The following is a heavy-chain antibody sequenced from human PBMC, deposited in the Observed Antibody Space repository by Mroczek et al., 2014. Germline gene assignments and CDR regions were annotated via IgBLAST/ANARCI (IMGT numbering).Heavy chain of an antibody. J-gene: IGHJ6*03. CDR2: ISYDGSNK. V-gene: IGHV3-30-3*01. CDR1: GFTFSSYA. Sequence: QVQLVQSGGGVVQPGRSLRLSCAASGFTFSSYAMHWVRQAPGKGLEWVAVISYDGSNKYYADSVKGRFTISRDNSKNTLYLQMNSLRAEDTAVYYCARDARVVPAARVSGRYYYYMDVWGKGTHGH. D-gene: IGHD2-2*01. CDR3: ARDARVVPAARVSGRYYYYMDV.